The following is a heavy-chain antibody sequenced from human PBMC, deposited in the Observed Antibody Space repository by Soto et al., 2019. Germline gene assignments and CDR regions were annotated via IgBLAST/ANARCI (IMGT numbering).Heavy chain of an antibody. J-gene: IGHJ5*02. CDR1: GGSISSDDYD. CDR2: IYHSGSS. D-gene: IGHD3-10*01. Sequence: QVQLQESGPGLVKPSQTLSLTCTVSGGSISSDDYDWSWIRQPPGKGLEWIGYIYHSGSSYYNPSLKSRVTISIDTSKNQLSLKLTSVTAADTAVYYCARTSPRGSGTWLDPWGQGTLVTVSS. CDR3: ARTSPRGSGTWLDP. V-gene: IGHV4-30-4*01.